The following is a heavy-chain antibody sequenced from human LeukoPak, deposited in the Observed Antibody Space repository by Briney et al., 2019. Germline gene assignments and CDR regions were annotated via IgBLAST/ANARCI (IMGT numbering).Heavy chain of an antibody. D-gene: IGHD4-17*01. Sequence: AAVKVSCKASGGTFSSYGISWVRQAPGQGLEWMGWISAYNGNTNYAQKLKGRVTMTTDTSTSTAYMELRSLRSDDTAVYYCARGGWGDYWAFDIWGQGTMVTVSS. V-gene: IGHV1-18*01. CDR3: ARGGWGDYWAFDI. CDR1: GGTFSSYG. J-gene: IGHJ3*02. CDR2: ISAYNGNT.